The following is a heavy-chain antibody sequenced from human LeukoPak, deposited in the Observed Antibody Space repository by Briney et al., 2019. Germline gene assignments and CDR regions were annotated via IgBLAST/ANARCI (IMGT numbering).Heavy chain of an antibody. J-gene: IGHJ4*02. CDR2: LNPNSGGT. Sequence: ASVKVSCKASGYTVTGHYLHWVRQAPGQGLERMGWLNPNSGGTNYARKFQGRVTMTRDTSINTAYMELNSLTSDDTAMYYCAKDAYSGFSSSYNMDSWGQGTLVTVSS. V-gene: IGHV1-2*02. CDR3: AKDAYSGFSSSYNMDS. CDR1: GYTVTGHY. D-gene: IGHD5-18*01.